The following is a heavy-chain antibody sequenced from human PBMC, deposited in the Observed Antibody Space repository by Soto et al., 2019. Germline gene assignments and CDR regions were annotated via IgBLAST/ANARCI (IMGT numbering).Heavy chain of an antibody. CDR3: AKNRGFSQGD. CDR1: GGSISSDSW. V-gene: IGHV4-4*02. J-gene: IGHJ4*02. Sequence: QVQLQESGPGLVKPSETLSLTCVVSGGSISSDSWWSWVRQSPEKGLEWIGEIHDGGTTHYNPSLESRLTVSMDKSKNQLSRKLNSVTAADTAVYYCAKNRGFSQGDWGQGTLVTVSS. D-gene: IGHD5-18*01. CDR2: IHDGGTT.